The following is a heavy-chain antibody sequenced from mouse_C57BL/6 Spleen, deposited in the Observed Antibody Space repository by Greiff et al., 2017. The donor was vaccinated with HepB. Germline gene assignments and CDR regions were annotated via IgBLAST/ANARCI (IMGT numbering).Heavy chain of an antibody. CDR1: GYSITSGYY. V-gene: IGHV3-6*01. CDR3: ASLYDGYYYAMDY. J-gene: IGHJ4*01. CDR2: ISYDGSN. D-gene: IGHD2-3*01. Sequence: EVKLQESGPGLVKPSQSLSLTCSVTGYSITSGYYWNWIRQFPGNKLEWMGYISYDGSNNYNPSLKNRISITRDTSKNQFFLKLNSVTTEDTATYYCASLYDGYYYAMDYWGQGTSVTVSS.